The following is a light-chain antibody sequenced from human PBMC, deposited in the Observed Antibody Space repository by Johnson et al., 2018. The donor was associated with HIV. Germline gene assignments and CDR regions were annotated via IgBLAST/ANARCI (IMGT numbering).Light chain of an antibody. CDR1: SSNIGNNY. V-gene: IGLV1-51*01. Sequence: QSVLTQPPSVSAAPGQKVTISCSGSSSNIGNNYVSWYQQLPGTAPKLLIYDTYKRPSGIPDRFSGSTSGTSATLGITGLQTGDEADYYCGTWDSRLSAYVFGAGTKGT. J-gene: IGLJ1*01. CDR3: GTWDSRLSAYV. CDR2: DTY.